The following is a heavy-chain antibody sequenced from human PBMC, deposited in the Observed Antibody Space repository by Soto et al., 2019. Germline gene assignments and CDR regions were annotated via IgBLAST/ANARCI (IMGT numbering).Heavy chain of an antibody. CDR1: GGSISSGGYY. J-gene: IGHJ6*02. Sequence: SETLSLTCTVSGGSISSGGYYWSWIRQHPGKGLEWIGYIYYSGSTYYNPSLKSRVTISVDTSKNQFSLKLSSVTAADTAVYYCARDHIAARHYGMDVWGQGTTVTV. CDR2: IYYSGST. CDR3: ARDHIAARHYGMDV. V-gene: IGHV4-31*03. D-gene: IGHD6-6*01.